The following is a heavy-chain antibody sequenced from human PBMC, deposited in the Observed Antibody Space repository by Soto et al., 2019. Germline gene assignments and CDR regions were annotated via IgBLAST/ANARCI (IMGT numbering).Heavy chain of an antibody. V-gene: IGHV3-48*03. Sequence: EVQLVESGGGLVQPGGSLRLSCAASGFTFSSYEMNWVRQAPGKGLEWVSYISSSGSTIYYADSVKGRFTISRDNAKNSLYLQMNSLRAEDTAVYYCAREGYDYVWGSRRYYYGMDVWGQGTTVTVSS. CDR1: GFTFSSYE. D-gene: IGHD3-16*01. CDR3: AREGYDYVWGSRRYYYGMDV. J-gene: IGHJ6*02. CDR2: ISSSGSTI.